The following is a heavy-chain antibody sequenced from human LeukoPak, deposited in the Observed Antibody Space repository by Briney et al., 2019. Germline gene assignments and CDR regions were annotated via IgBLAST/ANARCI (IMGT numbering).Heavy chain of an antibody. D-gene: IGHD2-2*01. V-gene: IGHV4-4*07. J-gene: IGHJ5*02. CDR1: GGSISSYY. CDR2: IYTSGST. CDR3: ARDIVVVPAAIYWFDP. Sequence: SETLSLTCTVSGGSISSYYWSWIRQPAGKGLEWIGRIYTSGSTNYNPSLKSRVTMSVDTSKNQFSLKLSSVTAADTAVYYCARDIVVVPAAIYWFDPWGQRTLVTVSS.